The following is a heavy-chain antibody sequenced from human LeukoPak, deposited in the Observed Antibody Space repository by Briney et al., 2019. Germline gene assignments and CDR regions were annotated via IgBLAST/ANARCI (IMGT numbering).Heavy chain of an antibody. CDR3: ARGVMPTPFYYYYGMDV. Sequence: PSETLSLTCAVYGGSFSGYYWSWIRQPPGKGLEWIGEINHSGSTNYDPSLKSRVTISVDTSKNQFSLKLSSVTAADTAVYYCARGVMPTPFYYYYGMDVWGQGTTVTVSS. CDR2: INHSGST. D-gene: IGHD2-2*01. V-gene: IGHV4-34*01. J-gene: IGHJ6*02. CDR1: GGSFSGYY.